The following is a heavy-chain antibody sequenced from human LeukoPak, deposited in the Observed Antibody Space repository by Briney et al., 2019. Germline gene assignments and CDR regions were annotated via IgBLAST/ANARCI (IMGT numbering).Heavy chain of an antibody. CDR3: AKDFYSSSWYYFDY. D-gene: IGHD6-13*01. J-gene: IGHJ4*02. CDR2: ISWNSGSI. V-gene: IGHV3-9*03. Sequence: GGSLRLSCAASGFTFDDYAVHWVRQAPGKGLEWVSGISWNSGSIGYADSVKGRFTISRDNAKNSLYLQMNSLRAEDMALYYCAKDFYSSSWYYFDYWGQGTLVTVSS. CDR1: GFTFDDYA.